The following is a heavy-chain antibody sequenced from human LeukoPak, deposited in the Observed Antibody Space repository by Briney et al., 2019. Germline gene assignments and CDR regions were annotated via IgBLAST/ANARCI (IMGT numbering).Heavy chain of an antibody. Sequence: SETLSLTCTVPGGSISSYYWTWIRQPAGKGLKWIGRIDTSGSTNYNPSLKSRVTMSVDTSKNQFSLKLSSVTAADTAVYYCARQGDLDCTGGSCYSGMYYFDYWGQGTLVTVSS. D-gene: IGHD2-15*01. J-gene: IGHJ4*02. V-gene: IGHV4-4*07. CDR1: GGSISSYY. CDR3: ARQGDLDCTGGSCYSGMYYFDY. CDR2: IDTSGST.